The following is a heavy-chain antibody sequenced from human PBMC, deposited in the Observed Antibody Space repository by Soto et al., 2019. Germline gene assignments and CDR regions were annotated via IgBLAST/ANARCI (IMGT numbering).Heavy chain of an antibody. Sequence: EVQLVESGGGLVRPGGSLRVSCAASGFTFSNAWMNWVRQAPGKGLEWVGRIKSKTDDGTTDYAAPVKGRFTISRDDSNNMLYLQMNSLETEDTAVYYCATEGRRTDFDYWGQGTLVTVSS. J-gene: IGHJ4*02. CDR1: GFTFSNAW. CDR2: IKSKTDDGTT. D-gene: IGHD3-10*01. V-gene: IGHV3-15*07. CDR3: ATEGRRTDFDY.